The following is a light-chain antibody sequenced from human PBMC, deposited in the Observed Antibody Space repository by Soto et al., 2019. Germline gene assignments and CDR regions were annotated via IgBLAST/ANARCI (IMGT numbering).Light chain of an antibody. Sequence: ETLLTQSPATVTLSPGERATLSCMASQSVQIYLAWSQQKPGQAPRLLIDDASHRATCIPAMGSGSGSGTDCTLTISSLEPEDFAVYYCQQRSKWPPDFGQGTRLEIK. CDR3: QQRSKWPPD. J-gene: IGKJ5*01. CDR1: QSVQIY. V-gene: IGKV3-11*01. CDR2: DAS.